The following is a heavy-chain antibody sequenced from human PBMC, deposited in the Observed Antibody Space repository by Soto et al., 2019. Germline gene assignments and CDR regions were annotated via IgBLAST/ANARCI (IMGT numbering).Heavy chain of an antibody. CDR1: GFTFRTYG. D-gene: IGHD2-2*02. J-gene: IGHJ6*02. CDR3: ATDLGSSTTCYRCHSGMDV. CDR2: ISYDGNNK. Sequence: GGSLRLSCAASGFTFRTYGMHWVRQAPGKGLEWVSLISYDGNNKYYADSVKGRFTISRDNSKNTLFLQMRSLRPEDTAVYYCATDLGSSTTCYRCHSGMDVWGQGTTVTVSS. V-gene: IGHV3-30*03.